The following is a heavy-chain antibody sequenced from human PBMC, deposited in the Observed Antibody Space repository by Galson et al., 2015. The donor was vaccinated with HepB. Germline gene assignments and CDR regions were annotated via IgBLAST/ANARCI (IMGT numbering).Heavy chain of an antibody. D-gene: IGHD4-11*01. J-gene: IGHJ4*02. CDR3: ARGRPPIVTPGPHFDY. V-gene: IGHV1-46*03. CDR1: GYTFTSYY. Sequence: SVKVSCKASGYTFTSYYMHWVRQAPGQGLEWMGIINPSGGSTSYAQKFQGRVTMTRDTSTSTVYMELSSLRSEDTAVYYCARGRPPIVTPGPHFDYWGQGTLVTVSS. CDR2: INPSGGST.